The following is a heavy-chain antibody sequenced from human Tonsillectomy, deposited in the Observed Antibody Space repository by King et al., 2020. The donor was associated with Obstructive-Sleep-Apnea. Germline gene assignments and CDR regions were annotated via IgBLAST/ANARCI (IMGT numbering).Heavy chain of an antibody. D-gene: IGHD5-24*01. CDR1: GGSISSSSYY. Sequence: LQLQESGPGLVKPSETLSLTCTVSGGSISSSSYYWGWIRQPPGKGLEWIGSIYYSGSTYYNPSLKSRVTISVDTSKNQFSLKLSSVTAADTAGYYCARRSLRGYGMDVWGQGTTVTVSS. CDR3: ARRSLRGYGMDV. CDR2: IYYSGST. V-gene: IGHV4-39*01. J-gene: IGHJ6*02.